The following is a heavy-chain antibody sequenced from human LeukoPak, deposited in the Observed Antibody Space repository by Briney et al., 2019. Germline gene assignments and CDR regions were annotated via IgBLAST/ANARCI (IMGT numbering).Heavy chain of an antibody. CDR1: GFTFSTYT. J-gene: IGHJ4*02. CDR2: IGSSGGGI. V-gene: IGHV3-23*01. Sequence: GGSLRVSCAASGFTFSTYTMYWVRHPPGKRLEWVSIIGSSGGGIHYADSVKGRFTISRDNSKNALYLQMNSLRVGDTAVYYCAIDPNWGTHSWGQGVLVTVSS. D-gene: IGHD7-27*01. CDR3: AIDPNWGTHS.